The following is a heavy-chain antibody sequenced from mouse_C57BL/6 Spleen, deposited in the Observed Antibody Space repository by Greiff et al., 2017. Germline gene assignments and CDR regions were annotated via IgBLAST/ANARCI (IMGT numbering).Heavy chain of an antibody. V-gene: IGHV5-9*01. CDR1: GFTFSSYT. CDR2: ISGGGGNT. CDR3: AIYSNLDYAMDY. Sequence: DVMLVESGGGLVKPGGSLKLSCAASGFTFSSYTMSWVRQTPEKRLEWVATISGGGGNTYYPDSVKGRFTISRDNAKNTLYLQMSSLRSEDTALYYCAIYSNLDYAMDYWGQGTSVTVSS. J-gene: IGHJ4*01. D-gene: IGHD2-5*01.